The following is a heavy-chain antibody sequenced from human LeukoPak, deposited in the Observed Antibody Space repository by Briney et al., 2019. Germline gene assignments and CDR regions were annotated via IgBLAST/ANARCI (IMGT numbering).Heavy chain of an antibody. CDR1: GFTFSSYA. Sequence: GGSLRLSCTASGFTFSSYAMNWVRQAPGKGLEWVSAISGSGGSTYYADSVKGRFTISRDNSKNTLYLQMNSLRAEDTAVYYCAKPILPYYYDSSGYYPNYFDYWGQGTLVTVSS. V-gene: IGHV3-23*01. J-gene: IGHJ4*02. D-gene: IGHD3-22*01. CDR2: ISGSGGST. CDR3: AKPILPYYYDSSGYYPNYFDY.